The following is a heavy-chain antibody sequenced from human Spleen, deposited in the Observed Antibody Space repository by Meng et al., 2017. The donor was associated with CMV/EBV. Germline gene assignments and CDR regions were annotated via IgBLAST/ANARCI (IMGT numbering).Heavy chain of an antibody. D-gene: IGHD3-3*01. V-gene: IGHV4-39*01. Sequence: PGDSTSSSSYSWGWIRKPAGKGLECIGSISYSGSTYYNPSLNSRITISVHTSKNQFSLRLSSVTAADTAVYYCASPLSSGSPFDYWGQGTLVTVSS. CDR2: ISYSGST. J-gene: IGHJ4*02. CDR1: GDSTSSSSYS. CDR3: ASPLSSGSPFDY.